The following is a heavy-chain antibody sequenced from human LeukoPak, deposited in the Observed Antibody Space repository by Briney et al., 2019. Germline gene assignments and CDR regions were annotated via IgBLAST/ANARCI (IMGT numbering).Heavy chain of an antibody. CDR1: GGSFSGYY. D-gene: IGHD6-13*01. CDR2: INHSGST. CDR3: ARGPSASRIAATFYFDY. J-gene: IGHJ4*02. V-gene: IGHV4-34*01. Sequence: PSETLSLTCAVYGGSFSGYYWSWIRQPPGKGLEWIGEINHSGSTNYNPSLRCRVTISVDTSKNQFSLKLSSVTAADTAVYYCARGPSASRIAATFYFDYWGQGTLVTVSS.